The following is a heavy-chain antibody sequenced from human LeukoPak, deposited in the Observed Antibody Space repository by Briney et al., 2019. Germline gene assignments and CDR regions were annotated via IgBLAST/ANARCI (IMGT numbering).Heavy chain of an antibody. CDR2: IYYSGST. Sequence: PSETLSLTCTVSGGSISSYYWSWIRQPPGKGLEWIGYIYYSGSTNYNPSLKSRVTISVDTSKNQFSLKLSSVTAADTVVYYCARGPPGGQFDPWGQGTLVTVSS. V-gene: IGHV4-59*01. J-gene: IGHJ5*02. CDR3: ARGPPGGQFDP. D-gene: IGHD3-10*01. CDR1: GGSISSYY.